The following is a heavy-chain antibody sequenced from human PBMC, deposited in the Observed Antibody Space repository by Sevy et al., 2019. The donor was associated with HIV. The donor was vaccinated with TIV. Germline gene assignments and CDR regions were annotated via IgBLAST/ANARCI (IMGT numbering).Heavy chain of an antibody. CDR1: GFMFSSYS. CDR3: AGPDATGGMDV. Sequence: GGSLKLPCAASGFMFSSYSRNWFPKAPGKGLEWVSSISSDSNYIYYADSVKGRFTISRDNAKNSLYLQMNSLRAEDTAVYYCAGPDATGGMDVWGQRSTVTVSS. J-gene: IGHJ6*02. CDR2: ISSDSNYI. V-gene: IGHV3-21*01.